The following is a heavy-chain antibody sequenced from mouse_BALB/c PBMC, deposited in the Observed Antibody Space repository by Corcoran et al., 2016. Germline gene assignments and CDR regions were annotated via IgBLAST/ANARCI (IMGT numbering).Heavy chain of an antibody. CDR1: GYTFTNYG. CDR3: ARFYYDYRDLDY. CDR2: INTYTGEP. V-gene: IGHV9-3-1*01. J-gene: IGHJ2*01. D-gene: IGHD2-4*01. Sequence: QIQLVQPGPELKKPGETVKISCKASGYTFTNYGMNWVKQAPGKGLKWMGWINTYTGEPTYADDFNGRFAFSLETSASTSYLQINNLKNEDTATYFLARFYYDYRDLDYWGQGTTLTVSS.